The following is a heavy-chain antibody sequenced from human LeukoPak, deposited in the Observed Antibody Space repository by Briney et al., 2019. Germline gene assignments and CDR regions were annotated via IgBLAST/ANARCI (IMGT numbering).Heavy chain of an antibody. D-gene: IGHD3-22*01. V-gene: IGHV4-61*02. J-gene: IGHJ4*02. Sequence: SETLSLTCTVSGGSISSGYYYWSWIRQPAGKGLEWIGRIYTSGSTNYNPSLKSRVTISVDTSKNQFSLKLSSVTAADTAVYYCAITTPRGDYWGQGTLVTVSS. CDR1: GGSISSGYYY. CDR2: IYTSGST. CDR3: AITTPRGDY.